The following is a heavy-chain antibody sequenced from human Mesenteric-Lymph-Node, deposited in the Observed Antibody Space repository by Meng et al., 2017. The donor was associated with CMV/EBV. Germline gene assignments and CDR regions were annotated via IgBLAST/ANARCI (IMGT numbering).Heavy chain of an antibody. CDR3: ANDRSGYCTTTACYSDY. V-gene: IGHV3-23*01. CDR2: ISTSAGAT. CDR1: FTFTNYS. Sequence: FTFTNYSVSCVRQSPVRGLEWVAGISTSAGATYSADSVKARFTISRDNSKNTLFLQMNSLRADDTAVSYCANDRSGYCTTTACYSDYWGQGALVTVSS. J-gene: IGHJ4*02. D-gene: IGHD2-2*01.